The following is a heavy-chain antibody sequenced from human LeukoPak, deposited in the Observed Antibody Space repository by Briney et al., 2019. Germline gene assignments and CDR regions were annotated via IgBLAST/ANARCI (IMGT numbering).Heavy chain of an antibody. D-gene: IGHD1-26*01. V-gene: IGHV4-34*01. CDR2: IKHSGST. CDR1: GGSFSGYY. J-gene: IGHJ4*02. CDR3: ARWEGGSYYDFDY. Sequence: SEALSLTCAVCGGSFSGYYWSWIRQPPGKGLEWIGEIKHSGSTNYNPSLKSRVTISVDTSKNQCSLKLSSVTAADTAVYYCARWEGGSYYDFDYWGQGTLVTVSS.